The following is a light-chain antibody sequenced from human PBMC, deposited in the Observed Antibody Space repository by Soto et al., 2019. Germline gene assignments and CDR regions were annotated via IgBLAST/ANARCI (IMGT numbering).Light chain of an antibody. CDR2: AAS. V-gene: IGKV1-39*01. CDR3: QQSYSYLPT. CDR1: QSISSY. Sequence: DIQMTQSPSSLSASVGDRVTITCRASQSISSYLNWYQQKPGKAPKLLIYAASSLQSGVPSRFSGSVSGTDFTLTISSLQPEDFATYYCQQSYSYLPTFGQGTKVEIK. J-gene: IGKJ1*01.